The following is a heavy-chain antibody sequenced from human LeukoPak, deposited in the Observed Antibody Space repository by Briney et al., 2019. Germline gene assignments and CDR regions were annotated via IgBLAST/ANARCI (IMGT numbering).Heavy chain of an antibody. CDR2: ISRSGRTI. Sequence: PGGSLRLSCAASTFTFSSYEMNWVRQAPGKGLEWISYISRSGRTIYYADSVKGRFTISRDNAKNSLYLQMNSLRAEDTAVYYCASGYDLPYWGQGTLVTVSS. CDR3: ASGYDLPY. J-gene: IGHJ4*02. D-gene: IGHD5-12*01. V-gene: IGHV3-48*03. CDR1: TFTFSSYE.